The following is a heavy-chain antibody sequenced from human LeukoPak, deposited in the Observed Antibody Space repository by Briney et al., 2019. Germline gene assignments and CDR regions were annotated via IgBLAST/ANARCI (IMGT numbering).Heavy chain of an antibody. CDR3: ARHGSLWFGEPPAYYFDY. CDR2: IYYSGST. D-gene: IGHD3-10*01. Sequence: SETLSLTCTVSGGSINSYYWSWIRQPPGKGLEWIGYIYYSGSTNYNPSLKSRVTISVDTSKNQFSLKLSSVTAADTAVYYCARHGSLWFGEPPAYYFDYWGQGTLVTVSS. J-gene: IGHJ4*02. V-gene: IGHV4-59*08. CDR1: GGSINSYY.